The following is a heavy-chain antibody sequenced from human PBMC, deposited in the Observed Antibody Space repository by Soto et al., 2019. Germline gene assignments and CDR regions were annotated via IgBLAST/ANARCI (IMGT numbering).Heavy chain of an antibody. V-gene: IGHV4-4*07. CDR3: ARQGYYDIPGCFRWLEP. Sequence: WAWVRQYTGKGLEWIGRIYTSGSTNYNPSLKSRVTMSVDTSKNQFSLKLSAVTAADTAVYYFARQGYYDIPGCFRWLEPWGHGTLVPVSS. CDR2: IYTSGST. J-gene: IGHJ5*02. D-gene: IGHD3-9*01.